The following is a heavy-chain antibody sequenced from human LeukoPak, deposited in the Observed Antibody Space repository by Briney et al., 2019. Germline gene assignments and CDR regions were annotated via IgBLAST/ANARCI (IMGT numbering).Heavy chain of an antibody. CDR1: GGTFSSYA. CDR3: ATSIVVVPAAESDAFDI. Sequence: ASVKVSCKASGGTFSSYAISWVRQAPGKGLEWMGGFDPEDGETIYAQKFQGRVTMTEDTSTDTAYMELSSLRSEDTAVYYCATSIVVVPAAESDAFDIWGQGTMVTVSS. J-gene: IGHJ3*02. CDR2: FDPEDGET. D-gene: IGHD2-2*01. V-gene: IGHV1-24*01.